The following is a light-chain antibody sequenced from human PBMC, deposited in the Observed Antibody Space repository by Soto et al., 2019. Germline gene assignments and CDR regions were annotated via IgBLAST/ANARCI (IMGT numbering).Light chain of an antibody. V-gene: IGKV1-5*03. Sequence: SQRTQSPNPLSGSVGDRVTITCVASQTISSWLAWYQQKPGKAPKLLIYKASTLKSGVPSRFSGSGSGTEFTLTISSLQPDDFATYYCQHYNSYSEAFGQGTKVDIK. CDR2: KAS. CDR1: QTISSW. J-gene: IGKJ1*01. CDR3: QHYNSYSEA.